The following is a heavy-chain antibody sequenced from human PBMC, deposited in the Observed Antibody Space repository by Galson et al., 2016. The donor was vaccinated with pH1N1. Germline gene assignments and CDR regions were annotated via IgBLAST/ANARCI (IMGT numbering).Heavy chain of an antibody. CDR1: GFTFRRSG. D-gene: IGHD3-10*01. V-gene: IGHV3-30*19. CDR2: ISYDGNNA. J-gene: IGHJ6*02. Sequence: SLRLSCAVSGFTFRRSGMHWVRQAPGKGLEWVAIISYDGNNAYHGDSVKGRFTISRDNSKNTLYLDMNSLRPEDTAVYYCAKDGGTGSGKYSAFGMTVWGQGTTVTVSS. CDR3: AKDGGTGSGKYSAFGMTV.